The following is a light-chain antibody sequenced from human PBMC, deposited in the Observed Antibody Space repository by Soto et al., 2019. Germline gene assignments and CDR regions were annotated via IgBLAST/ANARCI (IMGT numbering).Light chain of an antibody. J-gene: IGKJ4*01. CDR3: QQRRNWPLT. CDR2: DAS. Sequence: EVVLTQSPATLSSSPGESVTLSCRASQNIDTYLAWYQQRPGQAPRLLIYDASYRAVGIPSRFSGSGSGTDFTLTISSLVPADFAIYHCQQRRNWPLTFGGGTKVEI. CDR1: QNIDTY. V-gene: IGKV3-11*01.